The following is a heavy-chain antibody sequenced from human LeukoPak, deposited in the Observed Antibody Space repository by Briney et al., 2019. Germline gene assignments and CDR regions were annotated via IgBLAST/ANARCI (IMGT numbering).Heavy chain of an antibody. V-gene: IGHV4-61*02. CDR1: GGSISSGSYY. D-gene: IGHD3-16*01. J-gene: IGHJ4*02. CDR3: ARDNPFKYDYVN. Sequence: SETLSLTCTVSGGSISSGSYYWSWIRQPAGKELEWIGRIYTTGSTNYSPSLKSRVTISADTSKNQFSLKLSSVTAADTAVYYCARDNPFKYDYVNWGQGTLVTVSS. CDR2: IYTTGST.